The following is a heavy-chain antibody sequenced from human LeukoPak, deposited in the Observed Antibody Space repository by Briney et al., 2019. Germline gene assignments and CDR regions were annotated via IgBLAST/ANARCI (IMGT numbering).Heavy chain of an antibody. CDR2: ISGSGGST. V-gene: IGHV3-23*01. Sequence: GGSLRLSCAASGFTFSSYAMSWVRQAPGKGLEWVSAISGSGGSTYYADSMKGRFTISRDNSKNTLYLQMNSLRAEDTAVYYCAKSRTVTTPGEGMDVWGQGTTVTVSS. J-gene: IGHJ6*02. CDR3: AKSRTVTTPGEGMDV. CDR1: GFTFSSYA. D-gene: IGHD4-11*01.